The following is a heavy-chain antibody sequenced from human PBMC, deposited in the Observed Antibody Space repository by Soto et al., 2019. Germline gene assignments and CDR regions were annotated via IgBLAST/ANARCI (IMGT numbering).Heavy chain of an antibody. Sequence: PGESLKISCKGSGYSFTSYWIGWVRQMPGKGLEWMGIIYPGDSDTRYSPSFQGQVTVSADKSISTAYLQWSSLKASDTAMYYCARHGIAARPDYYYGMDVWGQGTTVTVSS. V-gene: IGHV5-51*01. CDR3: ARHGIAARPDYYYGMDV. D-gene: IGHD6-6*01. CDR1: GYSFTSYW. J-gene: IGHJ6*02. CDR2: IYPGDSDT.